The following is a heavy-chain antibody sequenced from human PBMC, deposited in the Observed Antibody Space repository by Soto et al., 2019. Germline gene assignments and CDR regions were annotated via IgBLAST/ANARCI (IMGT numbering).Heavy chain of an antibody. Sequence: PSETLSVTCTVSGGSISSYYWSWIRQPPGKGLEWIGYIYYSGSTNYNPSLKSRVTISVDTSKNQFSLKLSSVTAADTAVYYCARGAVLRYFGWGAFDIWGQGTMITV. D-gene: IGHD3-9*01. V-gene: IGHV4-59*01. CDR2: IYYSGST. CDR3: ARGAVLRYFGWGAFDI. CDR1: GGSISSYY. J-gene: IGHJ3*02.